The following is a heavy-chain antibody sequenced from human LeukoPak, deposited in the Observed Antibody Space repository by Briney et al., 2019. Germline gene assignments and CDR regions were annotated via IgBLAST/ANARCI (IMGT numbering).Heavy chain of an antibody. CDR2: IAYDGSNK. D-gene: IGHD6-19*01. CDR1: GFTFSSSA. V-gene: IGHV3-30-3*01. Sequence: PGRSLRLSCAASGFTFSSSAMHWVRQAPGKGLEWVAVIAYDGSNKYYADSVKGRFTISRDNSKNTLYLQMNSLRPEDAAVYYCARAEGQWLVPIDYWGQGTLVTVSS. CDR3: ARAEGQWLVPIDY. J-gene: IGHJ4*02.